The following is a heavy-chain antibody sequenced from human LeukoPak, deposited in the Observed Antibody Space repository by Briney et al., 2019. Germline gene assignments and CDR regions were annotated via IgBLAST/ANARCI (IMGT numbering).Heavy chain of an antibody. CDR3: ARVVSLIMRALDP. Sequence: ASVKVSCKASGDSFGDYYIHWVRQAPGQGPEWMGWINLNTGGTKYAQKFQGRVTMTTDTSTSTAYMELRSLRSDDTAVYYCARVVSLIMRALDPWGQGTLVTVSS. J-gene: IGHJ5*02. V-gene: IGHV1-2*02. D-gene: IGHD3-16*01. CDR1: GDSFGDYY. CDR2: INLNTGGT.